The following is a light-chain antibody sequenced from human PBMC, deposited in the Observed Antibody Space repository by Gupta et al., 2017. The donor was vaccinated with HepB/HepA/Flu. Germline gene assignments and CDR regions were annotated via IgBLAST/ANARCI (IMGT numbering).Light chain of an antibody. Sequence: SALTQPASVSGSLGQAITNSCPGTIGDVCGYNCVSWYQQYAGQAPKLLICDDSNRPSGVSNRFSGSKSGNTASLIISGLQAEDEADYYCSSRTTTNTLVIFGGGTKLTVL. V-gene: IGLV2-14*03. CDR2: DDS. J-gene: IGLJ2*01. CDR3: SSRTTTNTLVI. CDR1: IGDVCGYNC.